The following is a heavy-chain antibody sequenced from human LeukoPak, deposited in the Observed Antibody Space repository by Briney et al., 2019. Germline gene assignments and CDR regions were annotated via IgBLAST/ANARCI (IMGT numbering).Heavy chain of an antibody. CDR3: ARASHWNQLHYFDY. CDR2: IYHSGST. D-gene: IGHD1-1*01. Sequence: SETLSLTCAVSGGSISSSNWWSWVRQPPGKGLEWIGEIYHSGSTNYNPSLKSRVTISVDKSKNQFSLKLSSVTAADTAVYYCARASHWNQLHYFDYWGQGTLVTASS. J-gene: IGHJ4*02. V-gene: IGHV4-4*02. CDR1: GGSISSSNW.